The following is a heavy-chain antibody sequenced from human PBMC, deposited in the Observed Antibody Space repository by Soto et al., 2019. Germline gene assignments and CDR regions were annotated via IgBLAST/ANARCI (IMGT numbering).Heavy chain of an antibody. Sequence: EVQLVESGGGLVKPGGSLRLSCAASGFTFSSYDMNWVRQAPGKGLEYVSSITTSGSYLYSGDSVRGRFTISRDNANNPPFLQMDSLSAEDAAVYYWVRSGTAPMLGLNWFVPWGQGTGVTVSS. J-gene: IGHJ5*02. CDR3: VRSGTAPMLGLNWFVP. CDR2: ITTSGSYL. CDR1: GFTFSSYD. D-gene: IGHD1-1*01. V-gene: IGHV3-21*01.